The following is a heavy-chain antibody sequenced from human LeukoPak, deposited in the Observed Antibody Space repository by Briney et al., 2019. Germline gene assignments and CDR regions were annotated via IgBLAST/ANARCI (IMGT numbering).Heavy chain of an antibody. CDR2: ISYDGSNK. CDR3: AKSSSWPTYFDY. Sequence: GGSLRLSCAASGFTFSSYGMHWVRQAPSKGLEWVAVISYDGSNKYYADSVKGRFTISRDNSKNTLYLQMNSLRAEDTAVYYCAKSSSWPTYFDYWGQGTLVTVSS. V-gene: IGHV3-30*18. CDR1: GFTFSSYG. J-gene: IGHJ4*02. D-gene: IGHD6-13*01.